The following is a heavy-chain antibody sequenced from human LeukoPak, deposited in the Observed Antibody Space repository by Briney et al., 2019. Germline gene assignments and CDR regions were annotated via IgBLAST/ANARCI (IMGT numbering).Heavy chain of an antibody. CDR1: GGSFSGYF. CDR3: ARALTLVGATSGAFDI. V-gene: IGHV4-34*01. D-gene: IGHD1-26*01. Sequence: SETLSLTCAVYGGSFSGYFWSWIRQPPGKGLEWIGDINHNGGTNYNPSLKSRVTISVDTSKNQFSLKLSSVTAADTAVYYCARALTLVGATSGAFDIWGQGTMVTVSS. J-gene: IGHJ3*02. CDR2: INHNGGT.